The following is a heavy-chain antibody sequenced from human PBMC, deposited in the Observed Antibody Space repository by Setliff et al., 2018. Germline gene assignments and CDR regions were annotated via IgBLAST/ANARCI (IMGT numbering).Heavy chain of an antibody. D-gene: IGHD5-18*01. CDR3: ARDHSYGYSLYYYYYYYGMDV. V-gene: IGHV3-11*04. CDR1: GFTFSDHY. CDR2: ISRGGNTI. Sequence: PGGSLRLSCAASGFTFSDHYMNWIRQAPGKGLEWVSYISRGGNTIYYADSVKGRFTTSRDNAKNSLYLQMNSLRAEDTAVYYCARDHSYGYSLYYYYYYYGMDVWGQGTTVTVSS. J-gene: IGHJ6*02.